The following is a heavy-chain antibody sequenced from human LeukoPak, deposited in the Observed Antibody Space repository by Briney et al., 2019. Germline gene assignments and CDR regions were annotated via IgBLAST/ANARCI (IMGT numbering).Heavy chain of an antibody. CDR1: GGSISSYY. D-gene: IGHD5/OR15-5a*01. Sequence: ESSETLSLTCTVSGGSISSYYWSWIRQPPGKGLEWIGYIYTSGSTNYNPSLESRVTISVDTSKDQFSLKLSSVTAADTAVYYCARQGQYVSQYYFDYWGQGTLVTVSS. CDR2: IYTSGST. V-gene: IGHV4-4*09. CDR3: ARQGQYVSQYYFDY. J-gene: IGHJ4*02.